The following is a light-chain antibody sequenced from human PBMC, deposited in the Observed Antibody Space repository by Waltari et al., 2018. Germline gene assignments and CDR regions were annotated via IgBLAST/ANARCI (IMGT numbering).Light chain of an antibody. V-gene: IGLV1-44*01. CDR2: TNN. CDR3: AAWDGNLNGNWV. CDR1: SSNIASHT. J-gene: IGLJ3*02. Sequence: QSVPTQPPSLSAPPGQRVTISCSGNSSNIASHTVHFSQRVPGAAPTLLIYTNNQRPSGVPDRFSGSKSGTSASLAISGLQSEDEAEYFCAAWDGNLNGNWVFGGGTKLTVL.